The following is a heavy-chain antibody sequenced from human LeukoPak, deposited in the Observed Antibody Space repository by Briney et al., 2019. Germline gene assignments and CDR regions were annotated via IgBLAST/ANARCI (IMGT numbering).Heavy chain of an antibody. CDR2: INPNSSAT. CDR1: GYTFTGCY. V-gene: IGHV1-2*02. Sequence: ASVKVSCKASGYTFTGCYMHWVRQAPGQGLEWMGWINPNSSATNFPQKFQGRVTLTRDTSITTAYMELSRLRSDDTAVYYCARVLKDGYNNGNFQHWGQGTLVTVSS. CDR3: ARVLKDGYNNGNFQH. D-gene: IGHD5-24*01. J-gene: IGHJ1*01.